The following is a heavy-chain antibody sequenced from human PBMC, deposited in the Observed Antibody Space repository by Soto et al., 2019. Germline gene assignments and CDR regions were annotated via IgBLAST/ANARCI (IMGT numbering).Heavy chain of an antibody. J-gene: IGHJ6*02. CDR3: ARDSKVTTYYYYGMDV. CDR2: ISYDGSNK. V-gene: IGHV3-30-3*01. Sequence: QVQLVESGGGVVQPGRSLRLSCAATGFTFSSYAMHWVRQAPGKGLEWVAVISYDGSNKYYADSVKGRFTISRDNSKNTLYLQMNSLRAEDTAVYYCARDSKVTTYYYYGMDVWGQGTTVTVSS. CDR1: GFTFSSYA. D-gene: IGHD4-4*01.